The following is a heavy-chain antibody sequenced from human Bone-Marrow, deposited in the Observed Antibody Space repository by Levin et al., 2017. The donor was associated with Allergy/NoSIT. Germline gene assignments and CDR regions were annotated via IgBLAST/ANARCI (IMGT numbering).Heavy chain of an antibody. CDR1: GFTVSNNY. J-gene: IGHJ4*02. CDR2: IYSVGTT. D-gene: IGHD6-13*01. CDR3: ARNPGSTNWS. V-gene: IGHV3-53*01. Sequence: PAASVKVSCAASGFTVSNNYMSWVRQPPGKGLEWVSLIYSVGTTHYADSVRGRFTISRDHSENTLYLQMNNLRAEDTAVYYCARNPGSTNWSWGQGTLVTVSS.